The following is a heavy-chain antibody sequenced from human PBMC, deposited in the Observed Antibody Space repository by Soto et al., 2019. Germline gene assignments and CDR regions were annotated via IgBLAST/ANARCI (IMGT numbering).Heavy chain of an antibody. Sequence: SVKVSCKASGGTFSSYAISWVRQAPGQGLEWMGGIIPIFGTANYAQKFQVRVTITADESTSTAYMELSSLRSEDTAVYYCARSGDPSIAARPDYYYYGMDVWGQGTTVTVSS. CDR3: ARSGDPSIAARPDYYYYGMDV. J-gene: IGHJ6*02. CDR1: GGTFSSYA. D-gene: IGHD6-6*01. CDR2: IIPIFGTA. V-gene: IGHV1-69*13.